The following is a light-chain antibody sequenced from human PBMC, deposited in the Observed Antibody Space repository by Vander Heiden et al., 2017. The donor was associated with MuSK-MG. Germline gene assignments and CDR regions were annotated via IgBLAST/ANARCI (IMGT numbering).Light chain of an antibody. J-gene: IGLJ2*01. V-gene: IGLV1-44*01. Sequence: QSVLTQPPSASGTPGQRVTIPCSGSSSNIGSNTVNWYQQLPGTAPKLLIYSNNQRPSGVPDRFSGSKSGTSASLAISGLQSEDEADYYCAAWDDSLNDVVFGGGTKLTVL. CDR1: SSNIGSNT. CDR2: SNN. CDR3: AAWDDSLNDVV.